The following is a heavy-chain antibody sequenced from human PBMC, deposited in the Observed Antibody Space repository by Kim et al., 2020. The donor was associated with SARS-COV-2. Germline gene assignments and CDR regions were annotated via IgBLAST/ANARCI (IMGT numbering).Heavy chain of an antibody. D-gene: IGHD3-9*01. CDR3: AKDGDYDILTGPPPFDY. Sequence: KCLFTISRENCKNTLYLQMNGLSAEDTAVYYCAKDGDYDILTGPPPFDYWGQGTLVTVSS. J-gene: IGHJ4*02. V-gene: IGHV3-23*01.